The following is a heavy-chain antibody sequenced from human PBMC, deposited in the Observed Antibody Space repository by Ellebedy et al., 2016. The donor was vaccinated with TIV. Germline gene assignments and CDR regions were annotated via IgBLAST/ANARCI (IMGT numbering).Heavy chain of an antibody. CDR1: GGSISSYY. J-gene: IGHJ5*02. CDR3: AKKPLIAVAGNGANSCWFDP. CDR2: LYYSGNT. V-gene: IGHV4-59*12. D-gene: IGHD6-19*01. Sequence: MPSETLSLTCTVSGGSISSYYWSWIRQPPGKGLEWIGYLYYSGNTNYNPSLKSRVTISVDTSKNQFSLKMRSVTAADTAVYYCAKKPLIAVAGNGANSCWFDPWGQGILVTVSS.